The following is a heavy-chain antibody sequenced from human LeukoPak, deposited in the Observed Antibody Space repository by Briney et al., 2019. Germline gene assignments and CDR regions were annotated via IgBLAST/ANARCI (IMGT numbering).Heavy chain of an antibody. CDR1: GGSFSGYY. V-gene: IGHV4-34*01. CDR2: INHSGST. J-gene: IGHJ4*02. Sequence: SETLSLTCAVYGGSFSGYYWSWIRQPPGKGLEWIGEINHSGSTNYNPSLKSRVTISVDTSKNQFSLKLSSVTAADTAVYYCARGSTSYDFWSGYYRQIFDYWGQGTLVTVSS. D-gene: IGHD3-3*01. CDR3: ARGSTSYDFWSGYYRQIFDY.